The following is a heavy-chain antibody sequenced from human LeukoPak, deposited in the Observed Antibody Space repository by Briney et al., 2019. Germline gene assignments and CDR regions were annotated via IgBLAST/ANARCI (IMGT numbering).Heavy chain of an antibody. CDR3: ARVDSGRRMFDP. CDR1: GGSISSYY. J-gene: IGHJ5*02. Sequence: PSETLSLTCTVSGGSISSYYWSWIRQPPGKGLEWIGYIYYSGSTNYNPSLKSRVTISVDTSKNQFSLKLSSVTAADTAVYYCARVDSGRRMFDPWGQGTLVTVSS. V-gene: IGHV4-59*01. CDR2: IYYSGST. D-gene: IGHD1-26*01.